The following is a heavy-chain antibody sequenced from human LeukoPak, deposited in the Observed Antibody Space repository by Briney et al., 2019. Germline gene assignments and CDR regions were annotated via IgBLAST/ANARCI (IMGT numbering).Heavy chain of an antibody. CDR3: ARSAAGTNDAFDI. J-gene: IGHJ3*02. CDR2: ISAYNGNT. Sequence: ASVKVSCKASGYTFTSYGISWVRQAPGQGLEWMGWISAYNGNTNYAQKLQGRVTMTTDTSTSTADMELRSLRSDDTAVYYCARSAAGTNDAFDIWGQGTMVTVSS. CDR1: GYTFTSYG. V-gene: IGHV1-18*01. D-gene: IGHD6-13*01.